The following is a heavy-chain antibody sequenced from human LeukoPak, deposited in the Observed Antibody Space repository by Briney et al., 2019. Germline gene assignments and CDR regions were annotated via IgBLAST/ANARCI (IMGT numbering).Heavy chain of an antibody. D-gene: IGHD2-8*01. CDR3: AKDWLNGGSPLYYFGS. CDR1: GFSFSDTA. J-gene: IGHJ4*02. CDR2: ISGTADNT. V-gene: IGHV3-23*01. Sequence: GGSLRLSCAASGFSFSDTAMSWVRQAPGKGLEWVSTISGTADNTYYAESVKGRFSISRDNGKNTVYLQINDLRAEDTAVYYCAKDWLNGGSPLYYFGSWGQGALVTVSS.